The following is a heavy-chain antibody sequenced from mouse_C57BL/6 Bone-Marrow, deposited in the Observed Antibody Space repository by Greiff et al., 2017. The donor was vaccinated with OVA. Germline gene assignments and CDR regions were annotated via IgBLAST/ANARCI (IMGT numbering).Heavy chain of an antibody. D-gene: IGHD1-1*01. V-gene: IGHV1-7*01. CDR3: ARVTTVYAMDY. J-gene: IGHJ4*01. Sequence: QVQLQQSGAELAKPGASVKLSCKASGYTFTSYWMHWVKQRPGQGLEWIGYINPSSGYTKYTQKFKDKATLTADKSSSTAYMQLSRLTYEDAAVYYCARVTTVYAMDYWGQGTSVTVSS. CDR1: GYTFTSYW. CDR2: INPSSGYT.